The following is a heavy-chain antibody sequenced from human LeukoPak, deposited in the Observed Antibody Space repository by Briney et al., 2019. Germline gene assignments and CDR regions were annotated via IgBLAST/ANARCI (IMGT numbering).Heavy chain of an antibody. D-gene: IGHD6-19*01. CDR2: IYYSGST. CDR1: GGSISSYY. J-gene: IGHJ3*02. CDR3: AGVPVAGRAAFDI. V-gene: IGHV4-59*08. Sequence: SETLSLTCTVSGGSISSYYWSWIRQPPGRGLEWIGCIYYSGSTNYNPSLKSRVTISVDTSKNQFSLKLSSVTAADTAVYYCAGVPVAGRAAFDIWGQGTMVTVSS.